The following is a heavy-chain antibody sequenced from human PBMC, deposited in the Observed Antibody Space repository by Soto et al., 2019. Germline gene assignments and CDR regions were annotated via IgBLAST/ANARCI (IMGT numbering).Heavy chain of an antibody. Sequence: EVQLVESGGGLVQPGGSLRLSCAASRFTFSGYWMSWVRQAPGKGLEWVANINPDGSEKFYVDSVKGRFTISRDNAKNSLYLKMNSLRAEDTAVYYCERDKGYLDYWGQGTLVTVSS. V-gene: IGHV3-7*01. D-gene: IGHD2-2*01. CDR3: ERDKGYLDY. CDR2: INPDGSEK. CDR1: RFTFSGYW. J-gene: IGHJ4*02.